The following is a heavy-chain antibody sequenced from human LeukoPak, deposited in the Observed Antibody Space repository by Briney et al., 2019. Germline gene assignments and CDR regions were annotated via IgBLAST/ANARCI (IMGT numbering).Heavy chain of an antibody. Sequence: PGGSLRLSCAASGFTFSGSAMHWVRQASGKGLEWVGRIRSKANSYATAYAASVKGRFTISRDDSKNTAYLQMNSLKTEDTAVYYCANLPTGNWDPSLDYWGQGTLVTVSS. D-gene: IGHD1-1*01. CDR2: IRSKANSYAT. CDR3: ANLPTGNWDPSLDY. V-gene: IGHV3-73*01. CDR1: GFTFSGSA. J-gene: IGHJ4*02.